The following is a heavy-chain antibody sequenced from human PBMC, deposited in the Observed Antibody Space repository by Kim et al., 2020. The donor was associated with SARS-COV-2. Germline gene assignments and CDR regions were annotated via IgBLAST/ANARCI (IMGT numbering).Heavy chain of an antibody. J-gene: IGHJ1*01. Sequence: SETLSLTCTVSGYSISSGYYWGWIRQPPGKGLEWIGSIYHSGSTYYNPSLKSRVTISVDTSKNQFSLKLSSVTAADTAVYYCASNLVASGPRAQHWGQGTLVTVSS. CDR3: ASNLVASGPRAQH. D-gene: IGHD5-12*01. V-gene: IGHV4-38-2*02. CDR2: IYHSGST. CDR1: GYSISSGYY.